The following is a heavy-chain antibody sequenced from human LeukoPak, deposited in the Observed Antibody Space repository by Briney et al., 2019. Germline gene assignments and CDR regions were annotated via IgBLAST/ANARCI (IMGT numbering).Heavy chain of an antibody. CDR2: ISAYNGNT. D-gene: IGHD3-3*01. CDR1: GYTFTSYG. CDR3: ARDGSVTIFGVVIMDDAFDI. J-gene: IGHJ3*02. Sequence: ASVKVSCKASGYTFTSYGISWVRQAPGQGLEWMGWISAYNGNTNYAQKLQGRVTMTTDTSTSTAYMELRSLGSDDTAVYYCARDGSVTIFGVVIMDDAFDIWGQGTMVTVSS. V-gene: IGHV1-18*01.